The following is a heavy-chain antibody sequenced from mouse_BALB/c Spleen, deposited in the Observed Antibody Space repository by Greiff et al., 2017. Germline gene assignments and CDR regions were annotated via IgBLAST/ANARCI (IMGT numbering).Heavy chain of an antibody. CDR1: GFNIKDTY. CDR2: IDPANGNT. D-gene: IGHD2-4*01. Sequence: VQLKESGAELVKPGASVKLSCTASGFNIKDTYMHWVKQRPEQGLEWIGRIDPANGNTKYDPKFQGKATITADTSSNTAYLQLSSLTSEDTAVYYCARRGLVYYAMDYWGQGTSVTVSS. V-gene: IGHV14-3*02. J-gene: IGHJ4*01. CDR3: ARRGLVYYAMDY.